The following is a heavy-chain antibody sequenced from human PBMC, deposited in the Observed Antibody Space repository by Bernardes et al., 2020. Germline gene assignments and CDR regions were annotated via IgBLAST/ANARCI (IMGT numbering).Heavy chain of an antibody. Sequence: SETLSLTCTVSGGSISSSSYYWGWIRQPPGKGLEWIGSIYYSGSTYYNPSLKSRVTISVDTSKNQFSLKLSSVTAADTAVYYCARPRYSSSWYWGYFQHWGQGTLVTVSS. V-gene: IGHV4-39*01. CDR3: ARPRYSSSWYWGYFQH. CDR2: IYYSGST. CDR1: GGSISSSSYY. J-gene: IGHJ1*01. D-gene: IGHD6-13*01.